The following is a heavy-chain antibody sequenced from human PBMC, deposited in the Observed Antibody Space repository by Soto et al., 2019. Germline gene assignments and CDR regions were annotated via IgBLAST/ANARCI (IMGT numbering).Heavy chain of an antibody. Sequence: EVQLLASGGCLVQPGGALRLSCGASGFSFSTYAMSWVRKAPGKGLEWVSAISGSGGRTYFGDSVTGRFRISRDNPKNTLDLQMNSLRAEDTAVYYCAKDRSSGYLDYWGQGTLVTVPS. CDR3: AKDRSSGYLDY. CDR2: ISGSGGRT. V-gene: IGHV3-23*01. J-gene: IGHJ4*02. D-gene: IGHD1-26*01. CDR1: GFSFSTYA.